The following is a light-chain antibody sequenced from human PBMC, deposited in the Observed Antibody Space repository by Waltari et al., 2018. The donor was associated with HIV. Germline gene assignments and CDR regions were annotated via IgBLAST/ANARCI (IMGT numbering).Light chain of an antibody. CDR2: AAS. J-gene: IGKJ2*01. CDR1: HSILFSTTNANY. CDR3: QQSYSTVYT. Sequence: DIVLTQSPDSLAVSLGERATINCKASHSILFSTTNANYLAWYQQKPGKAPKVLIFAASSLQSGVPSRFSGSGSGTDFTLTISSLQPEDFATYYCQQSYSTVYTFGQGTKLEIK. V-gene: IGKV1-39*01.